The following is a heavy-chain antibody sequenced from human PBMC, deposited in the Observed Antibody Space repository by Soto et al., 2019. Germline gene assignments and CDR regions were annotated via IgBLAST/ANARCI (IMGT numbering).Heavy chain of an antibody. CDR3: ASSRGLHYDFWSGPPYYYYYGMDV. D-gene: IGHD3-3*01. CDR2: INHSGST. Sequence: PSETLSLTCAVYGGSFSGYYWSWIRQPPGKGLEWIGEINHSGSTNYNPSLKSRVTISVDTSKNQFSLKLSSVTAADTAVYYCASSRGLHYDFWSGPPYYYYYGMDVWGQGTTVTISS. V-gene: IGHV4-34*01. J-gene: IGHJ6*02. CDR1: GGSFSGYY.